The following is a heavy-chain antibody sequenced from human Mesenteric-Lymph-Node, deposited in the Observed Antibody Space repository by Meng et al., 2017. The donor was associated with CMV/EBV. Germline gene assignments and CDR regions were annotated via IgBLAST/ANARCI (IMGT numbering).Heavy chain of an antibody. CDR3: ARLTREWFDP. CDR2: IYYSGST. D-gene: IGHD2-2*01. J-gene: IGHJ5*02. V-gene: IGHV4-61*01. CDR1: GGSVSSGSYY. Sequence: SETLSLTCTVSGGSVSSGSYYWSWIRQPPGKGLEWIGYIYYSGSTNYNPSLKSRVTISVDTSKNQFSLKLSSVTAADTAVYYCARLTREWFDPWGQGTLVTVSS.